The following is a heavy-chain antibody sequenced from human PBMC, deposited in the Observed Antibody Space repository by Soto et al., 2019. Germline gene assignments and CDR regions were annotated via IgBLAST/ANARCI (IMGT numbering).Heavy chain of an antibody. CDR1: GYTFTSYG. J-gene: IGHJ6*02. Sequence: ASVKVSCKASGYTFTSYGISWVRQAPGQGLEWMGWISAYNGNTNYAQRLQGRVTMTTDTSTSTAYMELRSLRSDDTAVYYCARDRAVAESYYYYYGMDVWGQGTTVTVSS. V-gene: IGHV1-18*01. CDR3: ARDRAVAESYYYYYGMDV. CDR2: ISAYNGNT. D-gene: IGHD6-19*01.